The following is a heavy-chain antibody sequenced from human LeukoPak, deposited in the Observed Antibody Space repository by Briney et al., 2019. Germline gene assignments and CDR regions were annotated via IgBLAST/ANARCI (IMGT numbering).Heavy chain of an antibody. Sequence: GGSLRLSCAASGFTFSSYEMNWVRQAPGKGLEWVSYISSSGSTIYYADSVKGRFTISRDNAKNSLYLQMNSLRAEDTAVYYSARYGSGSYISYGMDVWGQGTTVTVSS. CDR1: GFTFSSYE. CDR2: ISSSGSTI. CDR3: ARYGSGSYISYGMDV. V-gene: IGHV3-48*03. J-gene: IGHJ6*02. D-gene: IGHD3-10*01.